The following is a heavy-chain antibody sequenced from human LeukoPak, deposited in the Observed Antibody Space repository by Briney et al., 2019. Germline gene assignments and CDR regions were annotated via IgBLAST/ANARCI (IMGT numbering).Heavy chain of an antibody. D-gene: IGHD3-10*01. V-gene: IGHV3-23*01. CDR1: GFTFSSYA. CDR3: AKDLLLWFGPYDY. J-gene: IGHJ4*02. CDR2: ISGSGGST. Sequence: PGGSLRLSCAASGFTFSSYAMSWVRQPPGKGLEWVSGISGSGGSTYYADSVKGRFTISRDNSKNTLYLQMNSLRAEDTAVYYCAKDLLLWFGPYDYWGQGTLVTVSS.